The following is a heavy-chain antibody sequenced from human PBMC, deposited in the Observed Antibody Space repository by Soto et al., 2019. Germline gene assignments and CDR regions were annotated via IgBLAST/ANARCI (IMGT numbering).Heavy chain of an antibody. CDR2: IKDDGGDE. Sequence: EVQLVESGGGLVQPGGALRLSCAASGFTFSPYWMSWVRQAPGKGLEWVAIIKDDGGDELYLEAVRGRFTISRDNAKKSLYLAMDSLRVDDTAVYYCAAGSGWISDTWGQGTLVTVSS. CDR1: GFTFSPYW. D-gene: IGHD6-19*01. J-gene: IGHJ5*02. V-gene: IGHV3-7*05. CDR3: AAGSGWISDT.